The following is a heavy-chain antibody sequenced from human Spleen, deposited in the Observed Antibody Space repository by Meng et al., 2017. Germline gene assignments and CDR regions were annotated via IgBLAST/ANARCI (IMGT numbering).Heavy chain of an antibody. CDR1: GFTFSSYA. V-gene: IGHV3-30*04. D-gene: IGHD6-19*01. Sequence: GESLKISCAASGFTFSSYAMHWVRQAPGKGLEWVAIISFDGGSQKYGDSVKGRFTISRDNSKDTLYLQMHSLRPEDTAVYYCARDYGWFTRTDYWGRGTPVTVSS. CDR3: ARDYGWFTRTDY. J-gene: IGHJ4*02. CDR2: ISFDGGSQ.